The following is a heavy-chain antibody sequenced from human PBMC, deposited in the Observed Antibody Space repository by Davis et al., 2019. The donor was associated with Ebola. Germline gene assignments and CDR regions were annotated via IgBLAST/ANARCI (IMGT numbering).Heavy chain of an antibody. CDR1: GGSISSGGYY. CDR3: ARDGVVPAANYGMDV. Sequence: SETLSLTCTVSGGSISSGGYYWSWIRQHPGKGLEWIGYIYYSGSTYYNPSLKSRVTISVDTSKNQFSLKLSSVTAADTAVYYCARDGVVPAANYGMDVWGQGTTVTVSS. D-gene: IGHD2-2*01. CDR2: IYYSGST. V-gene: IGHV4-31*03. J-gene: IGHJ6*02.